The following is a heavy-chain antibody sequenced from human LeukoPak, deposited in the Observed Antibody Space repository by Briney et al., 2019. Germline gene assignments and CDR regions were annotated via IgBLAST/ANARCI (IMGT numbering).Heavy chain of an antibody. D-gene: IGHD3-3*01. J-gene: IGHJ4*02. CDR1: GGSFSASY. V-gene: IGHV4-34*01. Sequence: SETLSLTCAVYGGSFSASYWSWIRQPPGKGLEWIAEINHSGSTNCNPSLKSRVTISVDTCKKQFSLKLNSVTAADTAVYYCVGYAFWSGYVQWGQGTLVTVSS. CDR2: INHSGST. CDR3: VGYAFWSGYVQ.